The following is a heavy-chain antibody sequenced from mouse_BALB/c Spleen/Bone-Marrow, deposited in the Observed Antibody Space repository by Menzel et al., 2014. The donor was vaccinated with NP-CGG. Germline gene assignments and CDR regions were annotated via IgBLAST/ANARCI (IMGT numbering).Heavy chain of an antibody. CDR2: INPSSAYT. CDR3: TIRYYAMDY. CDR1: GYTFTRYT. D-gene: IGHD1-1*01. Sequence: VQLVESGAELARPGASVKMSRQASGYTFTRYTMHWEKQRPGQGLEWIGYINPSSAYTNYNQKFKDKATLTADKSSSTAYMQLSSLTSEDSAVYYCTIRYYAMDYWGQGTSVTVSS. J-gene: IGHJ4*01. V-gene: IGHV1-4*01.